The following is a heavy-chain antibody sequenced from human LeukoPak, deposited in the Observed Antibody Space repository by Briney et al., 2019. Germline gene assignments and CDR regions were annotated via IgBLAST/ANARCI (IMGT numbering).Heavy chain of an antibody. D-gene: IGHD3-10*01. J-gene: IGHJ4*02. CDR2: ISYDISYK. CDR3: AREKIFGQAYFDN. Sequence: PGGSLRLSCAASGFAFTTYAMHWVRQAPGKGLEWVAFISYDISYKVYRGSVKGRFTISRDDSKNTVHLQMNSLRREDTAVYYCAREKIFGQAYFDNWGQGTLVTVSS. CDR1: GFAFTTYA. V-gene: IGHV3-30*10.